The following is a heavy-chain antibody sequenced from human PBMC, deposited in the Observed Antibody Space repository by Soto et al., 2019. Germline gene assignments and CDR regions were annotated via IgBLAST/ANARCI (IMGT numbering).Heavy chain of an antibody. J-gene: IGHJ4*02. D-gene: IGHD3-9*01. CDR2: ISGGGVTT. Sequence: EVQLVESGGDLVQRGGSLRLSCAASGFPFSSYWMHWVRHTPGKGLDWVARISGGGVTTYYAVSVTGRFTVSRDNAKSAVSLQISGLRAEDTGVYYCAREYYGLLTGYYTDYWGQGTLVSVSS. CDR3: AREYYGLLTGYYTDY. CDR1: GFPFSSYW. V-gene: IGHV3-74*01.